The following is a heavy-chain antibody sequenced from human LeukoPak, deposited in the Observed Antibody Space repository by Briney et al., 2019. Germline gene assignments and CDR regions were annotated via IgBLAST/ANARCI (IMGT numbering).Heavy chain of an antibody. CDR1: GYTFTSYG. CDR2: ISAYHGNT. J-gene: IGHJ4*02. D-gene: IGHD2-2*01. Sequence: GASVKVSCKASGYTFTSYGISWVRQAPGQPLEWTGWISAYHGNTNYSQKLQGRVTMTTETSTSTGYMGLRYLRSDDKAVYCCATEFFISSSCPPVPGYFYGYGGYWGQGTLVTGSS. V-gene: IGHV1-18*01. CDR3: ATEFFISSSCPPVPGYFYGYGGY.